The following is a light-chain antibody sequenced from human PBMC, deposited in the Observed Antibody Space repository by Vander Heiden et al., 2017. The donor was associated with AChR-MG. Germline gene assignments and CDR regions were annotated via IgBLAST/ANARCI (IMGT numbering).Light chain of an antibody. J-gene: IGLJ3*02. V-gene: IGLV1-40*01. CDR2: GNS. CDR3: QSCDSSLSGSWV. CDR1: SSNIGAGYD. Sequence: TISCTGSSSNIGAGYDVHWYQQLPGTAPRLLIYGNSNRPSGVPDRFTGSRSGTSASLAITGLQAEDEADYYCQSCDSSLSGSWVFGGGTKLTVL.